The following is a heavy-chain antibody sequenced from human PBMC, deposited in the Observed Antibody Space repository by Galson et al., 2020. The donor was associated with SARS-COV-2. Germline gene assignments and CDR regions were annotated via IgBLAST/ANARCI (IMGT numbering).Heavy chain of an antibody. CDR1: GGTFSSYA. J-gene: IGHJ6*03. Sequence: SVKVSCKASGGTFSSYAISWVRQAPGQGLEWMGGIIPILGIANYAQKFQGRVTITADKSTSTAYMELSSLRSEDTAVYYCARSGWARGSPLAFGVVFYYMDVWGKGTTVTVSS. V-gene: IGHV1-69*10. D-gene: IGHD3-3*01. CDR2: IIPILGIA. CDR3: ARSGWARGSPLAFGVVFYYMDV.